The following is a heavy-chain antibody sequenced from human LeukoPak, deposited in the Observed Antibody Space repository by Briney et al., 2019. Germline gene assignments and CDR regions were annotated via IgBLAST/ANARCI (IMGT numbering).Heavy chain of an antibody. Sequence: PGESLKISCKGSGYSFTSYWIGWVRQMPGKGLEWMGIIYPGGSDTRYSPSFQGQVTISADKSISTAYLQWSSLKASDTAMYYCARHGYDILTGYPQGYFDYWGQGTLVTVSS. J-gene: IGHJ4*02. V-gene: IGHV5-51*01. CDR2: IYPGGSDT. CDR1: GYSFTSYW. D-gene: IGHD3-9*01. CDR3: ARHGYDILTGYPQGYFDY.